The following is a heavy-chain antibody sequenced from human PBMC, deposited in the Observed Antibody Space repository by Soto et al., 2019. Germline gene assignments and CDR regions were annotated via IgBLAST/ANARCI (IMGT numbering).Heavy chain of an antibody. V-gene: IGHV3-72*01. CDR3: ARPNPSWGYYFDY. CDR2: TRNKANSYTT. J-gene: IGHJ4*02. D-gene: IGHD3-16*01. Sequence: EVQLVESGGGLVQPGGSLRLSCAASGFTFSDHYMDWVRKAPGKGLEWVGRTRNKANSYTTEYAASVKGRFTISRDDSKNSLYLQMNSLKTEDTAVYYCARPNPSWGYYFDYWGQGTLVTVSS. CDR1: GFTFSDHY.